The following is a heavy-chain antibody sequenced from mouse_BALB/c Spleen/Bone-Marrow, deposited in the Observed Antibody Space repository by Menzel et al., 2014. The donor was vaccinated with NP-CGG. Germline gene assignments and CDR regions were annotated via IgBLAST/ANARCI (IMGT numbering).Heavy chain of an antibody. CDR2: IYPGDGDT. Sequence: QVQLQQPGAELVRPGSSVKISCKASGYAFGSYWMNWVKQRPGQGLEWIGQIYPGDGDTNYNGKFKGKATLTADKSSSTAYMQLSGLTSEDSAVYFCARGRGWYFDYWGQGTTLTVSS. CDR3: ARGRGWYFDY. J-gene: IGHJ2*01. CDR1: GYAFGSYW. D-gene: IGHD2-3*01. V-gene: IGHV1-80*01.